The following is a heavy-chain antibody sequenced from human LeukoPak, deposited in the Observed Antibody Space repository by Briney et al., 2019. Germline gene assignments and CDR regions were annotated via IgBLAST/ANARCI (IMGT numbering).Heavy chain of an antibody. CDR2: IKPDGSEK. CDR3: ARYGLTAALDF. D-gene: IGHD2-21*02. J-gene: IGHJ4*02. Sequence: GGSLRLSYAASGFTFSSSWMSWVRQAPGKGLEWVANIKPDGSEKFHVDSVKGRFTISRDNSKSSLSLQMNSLRAEDTAVYYCARYGLTAALDFWGQGTLVTVSS. CDR1: GFTFSSSW. V-gene: IGHV3-7*01.